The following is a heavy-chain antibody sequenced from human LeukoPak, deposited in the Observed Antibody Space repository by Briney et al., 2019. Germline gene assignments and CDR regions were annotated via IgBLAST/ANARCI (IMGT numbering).Heavy chain of an antibody. CDR2: MSGSGGST. J-gene: IGHJ6*03. CDR3: ARLYSGYVLFGYYYYMDV. D-gene: IGHD5-12*01. CDR1: GFTFSICG. Sequence: PGGSLRLSCAASGFTFSICGMSWVRQAPGRGLEWVSAMSGSGGSTYYADSVKGRFTISRDNAKNSLYLQMNSLRAEDTAVYYCARLYSGYVLFGYYYYMDVWGKGTTVTVSS. V-gene: IGHV3-23*01.